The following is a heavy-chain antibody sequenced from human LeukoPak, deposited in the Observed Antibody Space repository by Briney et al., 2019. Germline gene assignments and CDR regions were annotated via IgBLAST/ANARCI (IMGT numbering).Heavy chain of an antibody. Sequence: GGSLRLSCAASGFTFSSYWMRWVRQAPGKGLVWVSRINSDGSSTSYADSVKGRFTISRDNAKNTLYLQMNSLRAEDTAVYYCASDGVYSSGWYFYWGQGTLVTVSS. J-gene: IGHJ4*02. CDR3: ASDGVYSSGWYFY. CDR2: INSDGSST. D-gene: IGHD6-19*01. CDR1: GFTFSSYW. V-gene: IGHV3-74*01.